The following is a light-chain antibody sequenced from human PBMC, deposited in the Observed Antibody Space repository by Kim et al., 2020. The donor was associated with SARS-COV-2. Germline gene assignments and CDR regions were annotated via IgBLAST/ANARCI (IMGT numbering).Light chain of an antibody. CDR3: QTWAPEIV. CDR2: LNSDGSH. Sequence: QPVLTQSPAASASLGASVSLTCTLSSGHSTYAIAWHQQQPEKGPRYLMKLNSDGSHSKGDGIPDRFSGSTSGAERYLTISSLQSEDEAVYYCQTWAPEIVFCGGTQLSDL. CDR1: SGHSTYA. J-gene: IGLJ3*02. V-gene: IGLV4-69*01.